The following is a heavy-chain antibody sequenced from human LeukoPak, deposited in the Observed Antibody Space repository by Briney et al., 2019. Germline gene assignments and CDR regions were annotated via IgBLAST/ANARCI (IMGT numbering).Heavy chain of an antibody. D-gene: IGHD1-26*01. V-gene: IGHV3-23*01. CDR2: ISGSGGST. CDR1: GFTFSSYA. CDR3: TTDRLVSGSYRPFDY. J-gene: IGHJ4*02. Sequence: GGSLRLSCAASGFTFSSYAMSWVRQAPGKGLEWVSAISGSGGSTYYADSVKGRFTISRDNAKNSLYLQMNSLRAEDTAVYYCTTDRLVSGSYRPFDYWGQGTQVTVSS.